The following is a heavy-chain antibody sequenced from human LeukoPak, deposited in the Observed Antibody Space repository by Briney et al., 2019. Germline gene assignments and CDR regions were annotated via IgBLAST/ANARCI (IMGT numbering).Heavy chain of an antibody. J-gene: IGHJ6*02. CDR1: GFTFSSYS. D-gene: IGHD6-19*01. V-gene: IGHV3-21*01. CDR3: ARDQWLVHPEGVDYYYGMDV. Sequence: GGSLRLSCAASGFTFSSYSMNWVRQAPGKGLEWVSSISSSSSYIYYADSVKGRFTISRDNAKNSLYLQMSSLRAEDTAVYCCARDQWLVHPEGVDYYYGMDVWGQGTTVTVSS. CDR2: ISSSSSYI.